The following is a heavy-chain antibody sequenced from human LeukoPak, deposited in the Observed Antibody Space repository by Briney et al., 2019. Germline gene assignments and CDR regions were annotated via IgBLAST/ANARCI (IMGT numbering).Heavy chain of an antibody. V-gene: IGHV7-4-1*02. CDR3: AVDCSSTSCYSRPRYWFDP. D-gene: IGHD2-2*02. J-gene: IGHJ5*02. Sequence: ASVKVSCKASGGTFTSYAMNWVRQAPGQGLEWMGWINTNTGNPTYAQGFTGRFVFSLDTSVSTAYLQISSLKAEDTAVYYCAVDCSSTSCYSRPRYWFDPWGQGTLVTVSS. CDR2: INTNTGNP. CDR1: GGTFTSYA.